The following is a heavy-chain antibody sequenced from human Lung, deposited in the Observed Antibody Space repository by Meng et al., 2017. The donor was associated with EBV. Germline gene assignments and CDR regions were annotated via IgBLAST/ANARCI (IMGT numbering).Heavy chain of an antibody. CDR3: SRDLAGSVDY. CDR2: TNENGAIT. Sequence: VLLVASGGTLVQPGGSLRMSCAASGFTFSSYWMHWVRQAPGKGLEWVSRTNENGAITTYADSVKGRFTISRDNAKNTLYLQMNSLRAEDTAMYYCSRDLAGSVDYWGQGTLVTVSS. J-gene: IGHJ4*02. V-gene: IGHV3-74*03. CDR1: GFTFSSYW. D-gene: IGHD1-14*01.